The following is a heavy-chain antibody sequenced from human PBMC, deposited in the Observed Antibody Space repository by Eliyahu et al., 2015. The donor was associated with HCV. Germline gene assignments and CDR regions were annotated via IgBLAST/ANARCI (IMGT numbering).Heavy chain of an antibody. CDR3: ARGLEYCTDGVCYRPYFFDY. Sequence: QVQLIESGGGVVQPGGSLRLSXEAXGFIFXXYGXPGVRQTPGKGLXWVAVIWNDGSNKYYVDSVKGRFTISRVNSNNTLYLQMNSLSAEDTAVYFCARGLEYCTDGVCYRPYFFDYWGQGTLVTVSS. J-gene: IGHJ4*02. CDR2: IWNDGSNK. CDR1: GFIFXXYG. V-gene: IGHV3-33*01. D-gene: IGHD2-8*01.